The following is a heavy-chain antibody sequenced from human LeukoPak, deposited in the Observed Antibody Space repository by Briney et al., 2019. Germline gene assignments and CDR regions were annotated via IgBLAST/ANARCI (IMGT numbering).Heavy chain of an antibody. CDR1: GFTFSSYA. J-gene: IGHJ4*02. CDR3: ARGIRFLEWLSSFDY. D-gene: IGHD3-3*01. CDR2: ISYDGSNK. Sequence: PGGSLRLSCAASGFTFSSYAMHWVRQAPGNGLEWVAVISYDGSNKYYADSVKGRFTISRDNSKNTLYLQMNSLRAEDTAVYYCARGIRFLEWLSSFDYWGQGTLVTVSS. V-gene: IGHV3-30-3*01.